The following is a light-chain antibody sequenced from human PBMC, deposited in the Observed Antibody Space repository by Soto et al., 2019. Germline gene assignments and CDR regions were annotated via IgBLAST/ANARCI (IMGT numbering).Light chain of an antibody. J-gene: IGLJ1*01. CDR1: KFNIGGNN. CDR3: AAWDDSLNAYV. Sequence: QSVLSQPPSASGTPGQRVTISCSGTKFNIGGNNVHWYQHLPGMAPKLLIHTNSQRPSGVPDRFSGSKSGTSASLVINGLQSVDEADYYCAAWDDSLNAYVFGPGTKLTVL. V-gene: IGLV1-44*01. CDR2: TNS.